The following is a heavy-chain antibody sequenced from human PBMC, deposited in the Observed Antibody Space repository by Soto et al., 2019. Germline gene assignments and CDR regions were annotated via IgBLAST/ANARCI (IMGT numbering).Heavy chain of an antibody. D-gene: IGHD3-10*01. CDR3: ARDRPGDEGDAFDI. V-gene: IGHV3-53*02. CDR1: GLTVSSNY. Sequence: EVQLVETGGGLIQPGGSLRLSCVASGLTVSSNYMNWVRQAPGKGLEWVSVLYSGGSTHYAGSVKGRFIISRDNSKTTLYPQMHSLRAEDTAVYYCARDRPGDEGDAFDIWGHGTMVTVSS. J-gene: IGHJ3*02. CDR2: LYSGGST.